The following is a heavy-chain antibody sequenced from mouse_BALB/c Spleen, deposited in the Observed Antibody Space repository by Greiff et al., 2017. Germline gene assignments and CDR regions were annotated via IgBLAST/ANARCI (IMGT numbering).Heavy chain of an antibody. J-gene: IGHJ2*01. CDR1: GYTFTSYW. CDR2: IYPSDSYT. CDR3: TSYYRGYYFDY. D-gene: IGHD1-1*01. Sequence: VQLQQPGAELVRPGASVKLSCKASGYTFTSYWINWVKQRPGQGLEWIGNIYPSDSYTNYNQTVKDKATLTVDKSSSTAYLQLSSPTSEDAAVYYCTSYYRGYYFDYWGQGTTLTVSA. V-gene: IGHV1-69*02.